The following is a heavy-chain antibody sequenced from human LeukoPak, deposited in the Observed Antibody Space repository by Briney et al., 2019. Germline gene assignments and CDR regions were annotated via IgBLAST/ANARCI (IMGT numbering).Heavy chain of an antibody. CDR3: ARALYHYDSSGYYYGAFDI. CDR1: GGTFSSYA. J-gene: IGHJ3*02. D-gene: IGHD3-22*01. CDR2: IIPIFGIA. Sequence: SVKVSCKASGGTFSSYAISWVRQAPGQGLEWMGRIIPIFGIANYAQKFQGRVTITADKSTSTAYMELSSLRSEDTAVYYCARALYHYDSSGYYYGAFDIWGQGTMVTVSS. V-gene: IGHV1-69*04.